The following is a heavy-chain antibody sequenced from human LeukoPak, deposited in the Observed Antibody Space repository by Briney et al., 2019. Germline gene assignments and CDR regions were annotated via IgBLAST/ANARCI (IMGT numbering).Heavy chain of an antibody. Sequence: ASVKVSCKASGYTFTSYDINWVRQAPGQGLEWMGIINPSGGSTSYAQKFQGRVTMARGMSTSTAYMELSSLRSEDTAVYYCARDNGSRAFDIWGQGTMVTVSS. CDR1: GYTFTSYD. V-gene: IGHV1-46*01. J-gene: IGHJ3*02. D-gene: IGHD2-8*01. CDR2: INPSGGST. CDR3: ARDNGSRAFDI.